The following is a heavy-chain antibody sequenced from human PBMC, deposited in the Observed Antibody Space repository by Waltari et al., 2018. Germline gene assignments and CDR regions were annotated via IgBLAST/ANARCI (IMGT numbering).Heavy chain of an antibody. CDR2: IIPIFGTA. V-gene: IGHV1-69*05. CDR1: GGTFSSYA. J-gene: IGHJ3*02. Sequence: QVQLVQSGAEVKKPGSSVKVSCKASGGTFSSYAISWVRQAPGQGLEWMGGIIPIFGTANYAQKFQGRGTITTDESTSTAYRELSSLRSEDTAVYYCAAPMGSSRYAFDIWGQGTMVTVSS. CDR3: AAPMGSSRYAFDI. D-gene: IGHD6-13*01.